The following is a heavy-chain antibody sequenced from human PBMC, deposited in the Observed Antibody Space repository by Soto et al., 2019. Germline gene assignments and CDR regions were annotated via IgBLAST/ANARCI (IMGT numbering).Heavy chain of an antibody. CDR3: ARDKGQGHWFDP. CDR1: GGTFSSYA. J-gene: IGHJ5*02. CDR2: IIPIFGTA. Sequence: AASVKVSCKASGGTFSSYAISWVRQAPGQGLEWMGGIIPIFGTANYAQKFQGRVTITADESTSTAYMGLSSLRSEDTAVYYCARDKGQGHWFDPWGQGTLVTVSS. V-gene: IGHV1-69*13.